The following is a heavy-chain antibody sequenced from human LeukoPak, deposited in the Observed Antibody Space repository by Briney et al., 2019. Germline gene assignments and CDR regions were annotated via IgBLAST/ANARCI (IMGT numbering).Heavy chain of an antibody. CDR3: ARDAQRGFDYSNSLEY. CDR1: GFIYSHYG. CDR2: IWSDGSNR. J-gene: IGHJ4*01. D-gene: IGHD4-11*01. V-gene: IGHV3-33*01. Sequence: PGGSLRLSCAASGFIYSHYGMHWVRQAPGKGLEWVAVIWSDGSNRFYAGSVKGRFTISRDNSQNTLLLQMNSLRAEDTAMYYCARDAQRGFDYSNSLEYWGHGTLDTVSS.